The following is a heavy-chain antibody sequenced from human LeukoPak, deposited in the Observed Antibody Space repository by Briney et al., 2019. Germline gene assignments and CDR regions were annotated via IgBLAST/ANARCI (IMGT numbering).Heavy chain of an antibody. CDR1: GYTFTSYD. CDR2: MNPNSGNT. CDR3: ARRYGSGSYQTFDP. Sequence: ASVKVSCKASGYTFTSYDINWVQQATGQGLEWMGWMNPNSGNTGYAQKFQGRVTMTRNTSISTAYMELSSLRSEDTAVYYCARRYGSGSYQTFDPWGQGTLVTVSS. V-gene: IGHV1-8*01. J-gene: IGHJ5*02. D-gene: IGHD3-10*01.